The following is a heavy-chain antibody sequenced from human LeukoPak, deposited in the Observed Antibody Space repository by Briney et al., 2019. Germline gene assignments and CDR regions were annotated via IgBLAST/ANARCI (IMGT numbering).Heavy chain of an antibody. D-gene: IGHD1-7*01. CDR1: GGTFSSYA. J-gene: IGHJ2*01. V-gene: IGHV1-69*05. CDR3: ARFQDAHGELPGWYFDL. Sequence: ASVKVSCKASGGTFSSYAISWVRQAPGQGLEWMGGIIPIFGTANYAQKFQGRITMTRDTSTSTVYMEVSSLRSEDTAMYYCARFQDAHGELPGWYFDLWGRGTLVTVSS. CDR2: IIPIFGTA.